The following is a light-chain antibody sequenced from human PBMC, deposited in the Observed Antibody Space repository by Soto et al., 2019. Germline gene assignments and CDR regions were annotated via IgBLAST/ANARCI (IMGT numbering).Light chain of an antibody. J-gene: IGKJ5*01. CDR1: QYMTRTY. V-gene: IGKV3D-20*02. CDR2: AAS. CDR3: QQRSNWPPT. Sequence: EIVLMQSPGTLSLSPGERATLSCRASQYMTRTYIAWYQQKPGQAPRLLIYAASNRATGIPDKFSGSGSGADYSLTISRLEPEDSAVYYCQQRSNWPPTFGQGTRLEIK.